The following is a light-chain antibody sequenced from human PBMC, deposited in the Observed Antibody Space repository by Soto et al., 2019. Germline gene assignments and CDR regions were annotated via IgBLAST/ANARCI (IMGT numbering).Light chain of an antibody. V-gene: IGLV2-14*01. CDR1: SGDVGGYYY. CDR2: EVS. CDR3: SSYTAGGTI. Sequence: QPVLTQPASVSGSPGQSITISCTGTSGDVGGYYYVSWYQQLPGKAPKLMISEVSNRPSGVSNRFSGSKSGNTASLTISGLRAEDEADYYCSSYTAGGTIFGTGTKLTVL. J-gene: IGLJ1*01.